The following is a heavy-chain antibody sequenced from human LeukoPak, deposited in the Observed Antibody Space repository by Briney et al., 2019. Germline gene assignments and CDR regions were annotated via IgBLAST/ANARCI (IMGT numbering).Heavy chain of an antibody. CDR3: ARDPHQLWSGSDY. Sequence: GGSLRLSCAASGFTFSSYAMHWVRQAPGKGLEWVAVISYDGSNRYYADSVKGRFTISRDNSKNTLYLQMNSLRAEDTAVYYCARDPHQLWSGSDYWGQGTLVTVSS. CDR2: ISYDGSNR. D-gene: IGHD3-3*01. J-gene: IGHJ4*02. CDR1: GFTFSSYA. V-gene: IGHV3-30*04.